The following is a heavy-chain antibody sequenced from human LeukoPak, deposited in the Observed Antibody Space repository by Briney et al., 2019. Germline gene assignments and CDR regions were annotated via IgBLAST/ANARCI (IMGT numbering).Heavy chain of an antibody. V-gene: IGHV3-23*01. CDR1: GFTFSSCA. D-gene: IGHD6-6*01. CDR3: AKGTYSSSPRDY. Sequence: PGGSLRLSCAASGFTFSSCAMSWVRQAPGKGLEWVSAISGSGGSTYYAGSVKGRFTISRDNSKNTLFLLMNSLRAEDTAVYYCAKGTYSSSPRDYWGQGTLVTVSS. J-gene: IGHJ4*02. CDR2: ISGSGGST.